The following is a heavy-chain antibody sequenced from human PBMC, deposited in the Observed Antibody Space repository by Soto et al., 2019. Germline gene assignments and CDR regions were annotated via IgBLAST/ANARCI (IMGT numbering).Heavy chain of an antibody. CDR1: RGTFSNSG. Sequence: QVQLVQSGAEVKKSGSSVRVSCQASRGTFSNSGFSWVRQAPGQGLEWMGGIIPMFGTPDYSEKFRGRATISADESTTTVYMQLNSLTLNDTAMYYCAREFAMAPEGFDYWGQGTLVTVSS. J-gene: IGHJ4*02. CDR2: IIPMFGTP. D-gene: IGHD5-18*01. CDR3: AREFAMAPEGFDY. V-gene: IGHV1-69*01.